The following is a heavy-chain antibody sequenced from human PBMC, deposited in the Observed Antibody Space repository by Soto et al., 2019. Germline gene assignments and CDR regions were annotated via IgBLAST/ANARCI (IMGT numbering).Heavy chain of an antibody. CDR2: MNPYSGHT. CDR3: ARAKPCTYCYYYYALDV. J-gene: IGHJ6*04. Sequence: ASVKVSCKASGYTFTSQDINWVRQATGQGLEWVGRMNPYSGHTAYAQKFQGRVAMTRDTSITTAFTELSSLRSDDTAVYYCARAKPCTYCYYYYALDVWGKGTAVTVS. V-gene: IGHV1-8*01. D-gene: IGHD2-8*01. CDR1: GYTFTSQD.